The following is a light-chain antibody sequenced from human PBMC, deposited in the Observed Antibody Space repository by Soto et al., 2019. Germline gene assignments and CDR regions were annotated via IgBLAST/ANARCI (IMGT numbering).Light chain of an antibody. CDR1: QSVSSNY. V-gene: IGKV3-20*01. CDR3: QQYGGSPTT. J-gene: IGKJ1*01. CDR2: GAS. Sequence: EIVLTQSPGTLSLSPGERATLSCRASQSVSSNYLAWYQRKPGQAPRLLLYGASSRATDIPNRFSGSGSGTDFTLTITRLEPEDFAVYFCQQYGGSPTTFGQGTKVESK.